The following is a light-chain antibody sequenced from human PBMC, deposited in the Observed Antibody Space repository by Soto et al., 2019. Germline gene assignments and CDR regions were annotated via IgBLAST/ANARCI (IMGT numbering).Light chain of an antibody. Sequence: QSALTQPASVSGSPGQSITISCTGTSSDVGGYDYVSWYQQHPGKAPKLMIYEVSNRPSGVSNRFSGSKSGNTASLTISGLQAEDEADYYCSSYTVSSSTYVXGTGTKVTVL. J-gene: IGLJ1*01. CDR1: SSDVGGYDY. V-gene: IGLV2-14*01. CDR2: EVS. CDR3: SSYTVSSSTYV.